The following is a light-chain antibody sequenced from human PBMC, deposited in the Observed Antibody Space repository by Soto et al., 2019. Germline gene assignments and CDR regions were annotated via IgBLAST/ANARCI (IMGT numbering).Light chain of an antibody. V-gene: IGKV3-15*01. Sequence: EIVMTQSPATLSVSPGEGATLSCRASQSVGSDLAWYQQKPGQAPRLLIYGASTRATGIPARFSGSGSGTKFTLAINSMQSEGFAVYWCQQYNSWPPTFGPGTKVDIK. J-gene: IGKJ3*01. CDR3: QQYNSWPPT. CDR2: GAS. CDR1: QSVGSD.